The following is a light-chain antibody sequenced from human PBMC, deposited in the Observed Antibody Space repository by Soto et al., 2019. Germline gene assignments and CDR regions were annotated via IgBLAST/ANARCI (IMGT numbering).Light chain of an antibody. CDR2: DVN. CDR3: SSYAGSNNL. V-gene: IGLV2-14*03. Sequence: QSALTQPASVSGSPGQSITVSCTGTSSDVGAYNYVSWYQHHPDKAPKLIIYDVNNRPSGVSNRFSGSKSGNTASLTISGLQAEDEADYYCSSYAGSNNLFGGGTKVTAL. CDR1: SSDVGAYNY. J-gene: IGLJ2*01.